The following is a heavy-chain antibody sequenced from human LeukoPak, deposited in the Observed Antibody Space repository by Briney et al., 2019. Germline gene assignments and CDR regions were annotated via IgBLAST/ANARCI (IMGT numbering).Heavy chain of an antibody. D-gene: IGHD3-10*01. CDR2: IYYSGST. CDR3: ARDIKGGWYFDL. V-gene: IGHV4-59*01. CDR1: GGSISSYY. J-gene: IGHJ2*01. Sequence: SETLSLTCTVSGGSISSYYWSWIRQPPGKGLEWIGYIYYSGSTNYNPSLKSRVTISVDTSKNQFSLKLSSATAADTAVYYCARDIKGGWYFDLWGRGTLVTVSS.